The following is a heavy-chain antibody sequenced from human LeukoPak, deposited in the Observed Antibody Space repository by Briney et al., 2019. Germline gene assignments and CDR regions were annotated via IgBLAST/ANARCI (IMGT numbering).Heavy chain of an antibody. J-gene: IGHJ6*04. D-gene: IGHD3-9*01. V-gene: IGHV1-3*01. Sequence: ASVNVSCMASRYTFTGYAMHWVRQAPGQRLEWMGWIYAGNGDTKYSQKFQGRVTSTRDTCASTAYKELSSLRSEDTGVYYCARGRYFAWLAYYYGMDVWGKGTTVTVSS. CDR3: ARGRYFAWLAYYYGMDV. CDR2: IYAGNGDT. CDR1: RYTFTGYA.